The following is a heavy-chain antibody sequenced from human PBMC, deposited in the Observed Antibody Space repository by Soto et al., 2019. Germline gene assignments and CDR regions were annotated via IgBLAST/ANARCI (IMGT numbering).Heavy chain of an antibody. V-gene: IGHV3-11*01. CDR2: ISSSGVSM. CDR3: ARGGFNYAS. J-gene: IGHJ5*02. CDR1: GFTFSSSY. Sequence: QVQILQSGGGLVKPGGSLSLYCAASGFTFSSSYMSWIRQAPGKGLEWVSYISSSGVSMYYADSVKGRFTISRDNANNSLYLQMNSLRAEDTAVYYCARGGFNYASWGQGTLVTVSP. D-gene: IGHD5-18*01.